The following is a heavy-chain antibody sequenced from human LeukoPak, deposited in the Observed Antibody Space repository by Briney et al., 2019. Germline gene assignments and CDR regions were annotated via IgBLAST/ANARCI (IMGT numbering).Heavy chain of an antibody. CDR1: GGSISSYY. V-gene: IGHV4-59*08. J-gene: IGHJ4*02. Sequence: SETLSLTCTVSGGSISSYYWSWIRQPPGKGLEWIGYIYYSGSTNYNPSLKSRVTISVDTSKNQFSLKLSSVTAADTAVYYCARGIAAASGYFDYWGEARLVAVSS. CDR3: ARGIAAASGYFDY. D-gene: IGHD6-13*01. CDR2: IYYSGST.